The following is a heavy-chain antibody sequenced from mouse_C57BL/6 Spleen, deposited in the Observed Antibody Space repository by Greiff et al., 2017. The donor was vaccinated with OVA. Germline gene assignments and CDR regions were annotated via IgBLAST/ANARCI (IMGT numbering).Heavy chain of an antibody. CDR1: GYTFTDSY. CDR3: ARGEGGDD. CDR2: INPNNGGT. Sequence: EVQLQQSGPELVKPGASVKISCKASGYTFTDSYMNWVKQSHGKSLEWIGDINPNNGGTSYNQKFKGKATLTVDKSSSTAYMELRSLTSEDSAVYYCARGEGGDDWGQGTTLTVSS. J-gene: IGHJ2*01. V-gene: IGHV1-26*01.